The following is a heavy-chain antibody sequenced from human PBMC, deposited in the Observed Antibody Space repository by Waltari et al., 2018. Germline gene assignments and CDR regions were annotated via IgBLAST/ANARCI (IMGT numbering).Heavy chain of an antibody. D-gene: IGHD5-18*01. CDR3: ARDRAMVVTPSYWYFDL. J-gene: IGHJ2*01. CDR1: GFTFSTFA. CDR2: ISYDGSNK. Sequence: QVQLVESGGGVVQPGRSLRLSCAASGFTFSTFAMHWVRQAPGKGLEWVATISYDGSNKYYADSVKGRFTVSRDTSKNTLYLQMNSLRAEDTAVYYCARDRAMVVTPSYWYFDLWGRGTLVTVSS. V-gene: IGHV3-30-3*01.